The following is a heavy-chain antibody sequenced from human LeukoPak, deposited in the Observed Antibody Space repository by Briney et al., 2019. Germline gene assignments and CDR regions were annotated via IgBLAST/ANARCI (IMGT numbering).Heavy chain of an antibody. J-gene: IGHJ4*02. Sequence: GGSLRLSCAASGFTFSTYAVNWVRQAPGKGLEWVSTISGSGDSTYYADSVKGRFTISRDNSKDTLYLQMSSVRVDDTAVYYCARDRGRYYDSRGFYWGYYFDYWGQGILVTVST. CDR1: GFTFSTYA. CDR2: ISGSGDST. CDR3: ARDRGRYYDSRGFYWGYYFDY. V-gene: IGHV3-23*01. D-gene: IGHD3-22*01.